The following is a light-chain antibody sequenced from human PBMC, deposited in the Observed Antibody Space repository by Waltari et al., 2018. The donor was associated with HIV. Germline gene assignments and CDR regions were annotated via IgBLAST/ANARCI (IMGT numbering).Light chain of an antibody. J-gene: IGKJ5*01. CDR1: QSVSSN. CDR3: QHYNDWPIT. Sequence: EIVMTQSPATLSVYPGERATLSCRASQSVSSNLAWYQQIPGQAPRILIYDAATRATGSPARFSGSGSGTEFTLTISSLQSEDFAIYYCQHYNDWPITFGQGKRLEIK. CDR2: DAA. V-gene: IGKV3-15*01.